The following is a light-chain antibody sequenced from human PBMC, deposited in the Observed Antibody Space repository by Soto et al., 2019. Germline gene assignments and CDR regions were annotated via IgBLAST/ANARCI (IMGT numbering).Light chain of an antibody. CDR1: SSDIGAYDY. CDR2: EVT. CDR3: SLYTSENTYV. J-gene: IGLJ1*01. V-gene: IGLV2-14*01. Sequence: QSALTQPASLSGSPGQSITISCTGTSSDIGAYDYVSWFQQHPGKAPKLMIYEVTKRPSGVPDRFSGSKSANTASLTVSGLQAEDEADYYCSLYTSENTYVFGTGTKLTVL.